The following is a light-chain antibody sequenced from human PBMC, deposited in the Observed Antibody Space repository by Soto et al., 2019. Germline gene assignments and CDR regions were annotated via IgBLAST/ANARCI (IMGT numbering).Light chain of an antibody. CDR2: DAS. J-gene: IGKJ2*01. CDR3: QQYDNLPMYT. V-gene: IGKV1-33*01. CDR1: QDISNY. Sequence: DIPMTQSPSSLSASVGDRVTITCQARQDISNYLNWYQKKPGKAPKLLIYDASNLETGVPSRFSGSGSGTDFTFTISSLQPEDIATYYCQQYDNLPMYTFGQGTKLEIK.